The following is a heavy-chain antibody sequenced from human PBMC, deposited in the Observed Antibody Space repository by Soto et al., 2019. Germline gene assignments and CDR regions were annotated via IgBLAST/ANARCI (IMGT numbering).Heavy chain of an antibody. CDR1: GYTLPGYY. CDR3: ARDRYGCSSTSCYSAYGMDV. Sequence: QVQLVQSGAEVKKPGPPLKVPCKPSGYTLPGYYMPWVRQAPGKGLEWREWTNPNSGGPNYAQKFQGWVTMTRDTSISTAYMELSRLRSDDTAVYYCARDRYGCSSTSCYSAYGMDVWGQGTTVTVSS. V-gene: IGHV1-2*04. CDR2: TNPNSGGP. D-gene: IGHD2-2*01. J-gene: IGHJ6*02.